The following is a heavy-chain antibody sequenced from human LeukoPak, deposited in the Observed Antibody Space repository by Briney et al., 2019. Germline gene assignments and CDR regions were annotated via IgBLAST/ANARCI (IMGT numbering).Heavy chain of an antibody. CDR1: GGSISSYY. Sequence: PSETLSLTCTVSGGSISSYYWSWIRQPAGKGLEWIGRIYTSGSTNYNPSLKSRVTMSVDTSKNQFSLKLSSVTAADTAVYYCARVPDSSSWFDAFDIWGQGTMVTVSS. J-gene: IGHJ3*02. V-gene: IGHV4-4*07. CDR3: ARVPDSSSWFDAFDI. D-gene: IGHD6-13*01. CDR2: IYTSGST.